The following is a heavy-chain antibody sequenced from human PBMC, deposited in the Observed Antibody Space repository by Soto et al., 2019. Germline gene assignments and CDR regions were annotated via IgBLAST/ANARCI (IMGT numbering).Heavy chain of an antibody. J-gene: IGHJ6*02. CDR3: ARDIHSNHDFWSGYYIYGMDV. V-gene: IGHV1-46*01. CDR1: GYTFTSYY. CDR2: INPSGGST. Sequence: ASVKVSCKASGYTFTSYYMHWVRQAPGQGLEWMGIINPSGGSTSYAQKFQGRVTMTRDTSTSTVYMELSSLRSEDTAVYYCARDIHSNHDFWSGYYIYGMDVWGQGTTVTVSS. D-gene: IGHD3-3*01.